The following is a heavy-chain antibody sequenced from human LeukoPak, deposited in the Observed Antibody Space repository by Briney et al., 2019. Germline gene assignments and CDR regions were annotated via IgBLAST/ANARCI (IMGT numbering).Heavy chain of an antibody. V-gene: IGHV4-39*01. D-gene: IGHD3-22*01. CDR1: GVSISSSSCY. Sequence: PSETLSLTCTVSGVSISSSSCYGGWIRQPPGKGLEWIGSIYYSGSTYYNPSLKSRVTISVDTSKNQFSLNLSSVTAADTAVYFGQSEYYDDSSGFPDYWGQGTLVTVSS. CDR2: IYYSGST. J-gene: IGHJ4*02. CDR3: QSEYYDDSSGFPDY.